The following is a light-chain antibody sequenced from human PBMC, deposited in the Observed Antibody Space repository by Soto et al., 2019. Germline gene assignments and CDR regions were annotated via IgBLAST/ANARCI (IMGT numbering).Light chain of an antibody. CDR3: QQYHNWPPQHS. Sequence: EIVMMQSPDTLSVSPGERATLSCRASQSIASNLAWYQQKPGQAPRLLIHGASNRATGVPARFSGSGSGTEFTLTISSLQSEDFAVYFCQQYHNWPPQHSFGQGTKLQIK. CDR1: QSIASN. CDR2: GAS. V-gene: IGKV3-15*01. J-gene: IGKJ2*03.